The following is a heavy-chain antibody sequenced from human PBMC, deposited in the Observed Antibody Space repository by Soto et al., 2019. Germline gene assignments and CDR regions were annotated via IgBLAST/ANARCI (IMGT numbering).Heavy chain of an antibody. CDR2: ISGSGGTT. CDR1: GFTFRNYA. V-gene: IGHV3-23*01. J-gene: IGHJ4*02. Sequence: GGSLRLSCAASGFTFRNYAMSWVRQAPGKGLEWVSSISGSGGTTHYADSVRGRFTISRDNSNNTLFLQTNTLRAEDTAVYYCAKVDGGSYLRFDYWGQGAQVTVSS. CDR3: AKVDGGSYLRFDY. D-gene: IGHD1-26*01.